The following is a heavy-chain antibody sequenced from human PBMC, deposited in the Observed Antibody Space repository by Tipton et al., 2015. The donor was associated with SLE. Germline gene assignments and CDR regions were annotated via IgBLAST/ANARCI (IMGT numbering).Heavy chain of an antibody. Sequence: TLSLTCTVSGGSISSYYWSWIRQPPGKGLEWIGYIYYSGSTNYNPSLKSRVTISVDTSKNQFSLKLSSVTAADTAVYYCARGQQLAQDYWGQGTLVTVSS. V-gene: IGHV4-59*12. CDR2: IYYSGST. CDR1: GGSISSYY. CDR3: ARGQQLAQDY. J-gene: IGHJ4*02. D-gene: IGHD6-6*01.